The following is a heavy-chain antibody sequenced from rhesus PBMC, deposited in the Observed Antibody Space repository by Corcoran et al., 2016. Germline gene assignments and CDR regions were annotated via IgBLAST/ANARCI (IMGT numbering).Heavy chain of an antibody. D-gene: IGHD6-13*01. CDR3: ARRGYHSSPDS. CDR1: GDSISRGYY. Sequence: QVQLQESGPGLVKPSETLSLTCAVPGDSISRGYYWGWMRQPPGKGLEWIGHISSGGSNYLNPSLKSRVTLSVDTSKNQFSLKLSSVTAADTAVYYCARRGYHSSPDSWGQGVLVTVSS. V-gene: IGHV4S14*01. J-gene: IGHJ4*01. CDR2: ISSGGSN.